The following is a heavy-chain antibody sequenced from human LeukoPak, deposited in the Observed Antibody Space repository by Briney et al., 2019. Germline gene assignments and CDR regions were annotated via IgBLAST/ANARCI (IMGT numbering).Heavy chain of an antibody. Sequence: GGSLRLSCAASGFTFSSYAMSWVRQVPGKGLERVSAIRNSAADTYYADSVKGRFTISRDNSDNTLYLQMNSLRAEDTAIYYCAKVPTSGTYYYFDYWGQGTLVTVSS. J-gene: IGHJ4*02. CDR3: AKVPTSGTYYYFDY. CDR2: IRNSAADT. D-gene: IGHD1-26*01. CDR1: GFTFSSYA. V-gene: IGHV3-23*01.